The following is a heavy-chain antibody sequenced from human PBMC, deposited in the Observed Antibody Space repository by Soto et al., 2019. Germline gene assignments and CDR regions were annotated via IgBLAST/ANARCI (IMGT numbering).Heavy chain of an antibody. CDR2: MNPNSGGS. CDR3: ARERHLNSPSDAFDL. CDR1: GYNFIAQN. Sequence: QVHLVQSGAEVKKPGASVKVSCMASGYNFIAQNIHWVRQAPGLGLEWMGKMNPNSGGSDYAQEFQGRVTVTRDTSISKFYMELTSLKSDDTSVYYCARERHLNSPSDAFDLWGQGTMVIVSS. D-gene: IGHD1-7*01. J-gene: IGHJ3*01. V-gene: IGHV1-2*02.